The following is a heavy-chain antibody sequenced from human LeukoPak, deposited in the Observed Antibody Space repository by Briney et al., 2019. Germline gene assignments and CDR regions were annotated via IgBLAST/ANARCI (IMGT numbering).Heavy chain of an antibody. V-gene: IGHV1-2*02. Sequence: ASVKVSCKASGYTFTGYSMHWVRQAPGQGLEWMGWINPNSGGTNYAQKFQGRVTMTRDTSISTAYMELSRLRSDDTAVYYCARELGGSGSYYNGNWFDPWGQGTLVTVSS. J-gene: IGHJ5*02. CDR3: ARELGGSGSYYNGNWFDP. D-gene: IGHD3-10*01. CDR1: GYTFTGYS. CDR2: INPNSGGT.